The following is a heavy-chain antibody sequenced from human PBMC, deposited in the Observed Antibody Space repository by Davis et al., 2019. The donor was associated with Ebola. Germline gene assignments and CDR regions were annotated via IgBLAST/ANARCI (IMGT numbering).Heavy chain of an antibody. Sequence: PSETLSLTCTVSGGSISSGGYYWSWIRQHPGKGLEWIGYIYYSGSTYYNPSLKSRVTISVDTSKNQFSLKLSSVTAADTAVYYCARFYDSSGRYFDYWGQGTLVTVSS. CDR1: GGSISSGGYY. D-gene: IGHD3-22*01. CDR2: IYYSGST. V-gene: IGHV4-31*03. J-gene: IGHJ4*02. CDR3: ARFYDSSGRYFDY.